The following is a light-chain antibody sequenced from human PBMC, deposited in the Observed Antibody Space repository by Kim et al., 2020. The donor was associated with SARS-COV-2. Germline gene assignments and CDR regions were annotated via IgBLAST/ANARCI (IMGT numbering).Light chain of an antibody. J-gene: IGKJ1*01. CDR1: QSVGSN. V-gene: IGKV3-15*01. Sequence: SVSPGERATLSGRASQSVGSNLAWFQQQPGQPPRLLIYDASNRATGIPARYSGSGSGTEFTLTISSLQSEDFAVYYCQQYNNWRTFGQGTKVDIK. CDR3: QQYNNWRT. CDR2: DAS.